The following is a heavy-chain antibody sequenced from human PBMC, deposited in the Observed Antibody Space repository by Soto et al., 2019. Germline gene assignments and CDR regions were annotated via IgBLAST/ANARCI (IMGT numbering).Heavy chain of an antibody. Sequence: PSGTLSLTCTVSGGSISSYYWSWIRQPPGKGLEWIGYIYYSGSTNYNPSLKSRVTISVDTSKNQFSLKLSSVTAADTAVYYCARDGGIDSSGYYLLDYWGQGTLVTVSS. J-gene: IGHJ4*02. V-gene: IGHV4-59*01. CDR2: IYYSGST. CDR1: GGSISSYY. CDR3: ARDGGIDSSGYYLLDY. D-gene: IGHD3-22*01.